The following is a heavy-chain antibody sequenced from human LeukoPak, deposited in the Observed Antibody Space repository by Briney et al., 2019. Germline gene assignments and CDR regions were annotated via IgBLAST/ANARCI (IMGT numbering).Heavy chain of an antibody. CDR1: GIIFSDFG. CDR3: AKATCSGASCFSNSRDAFDI. J-gene: IGHJ3*02. V-gene: IGHV3-33*06. Sequence: GGSLRLSCAASGIIFSDFGMHWVRQAPGNGLEWVAIIWYDGSNKYYEDSVNDRFTISRDNSQNTMYLQMNSLRAEDTAVYYCAKATCSGASCFSNSRDAFDIWGQGTMVTVSS. D-gene: IGHD2-15*01. CDR2: IWYDGSNK.